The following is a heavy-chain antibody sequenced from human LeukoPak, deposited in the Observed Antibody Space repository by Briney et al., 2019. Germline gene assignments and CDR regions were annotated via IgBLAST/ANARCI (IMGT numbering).Heavy chain of an antibody. D-gene: IGHD5-18*01. Sequence: PSETLSLTCTVSGGSISSYYWSWIRQPPGKGLEWIGYIYYSGSTNYNPSLKSRVTISVDTSKNRFSLKLSSVTAADTAVYYCARVTRVKNTAMVRHAFDIWGQGTMVTVSS. CDR1: GGSISSYY. J-gene: IGHJ3*02. V-gene: IGHV4-59*12. CDR3: ARVTRVKNTAMVRHAFDI. CDR2: IYYSGST.